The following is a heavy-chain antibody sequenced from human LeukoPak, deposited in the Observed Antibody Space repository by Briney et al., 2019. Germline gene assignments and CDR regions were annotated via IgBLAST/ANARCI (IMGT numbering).Heavy chain of an antibody. CDR2: INPNSGGT. D-gene: IGHD3-22*01. CDR3: AITPRRGHDSSGYYYAC. V-gene: IGHV1-2*02. CDR1: GYTFTGYK. Sequence: ASVKVSCKASGYTFTGYKMHWVRQPPGQGLEWMGWINPNSGGTNYAQKFQGRVTMTRDTSISTAYMELSRLRSDDTAVYYCAITPRRGHDSSGYYYACWGQGTLVTVSS. J-gene: IGHJ4*02.